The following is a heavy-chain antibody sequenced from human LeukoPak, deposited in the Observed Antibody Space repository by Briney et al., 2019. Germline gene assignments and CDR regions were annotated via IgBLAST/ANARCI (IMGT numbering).Heavy chain of an antibody. V-gene: IGHV3-7*01. CDR1: GFTFSSYW. J-gene: IGHJ6*03. CDR3: ARVKRSDWILNYYYMDV. D-gene: IGHD3-9*01. Sequence: QPGGSLRLSCAASGFTFSSYWMSWVRQAPGKGLEWVANIKQDGSEKYYVDSVKGRFTISRDNAKNSLYLQMNSLRAEDTAVYYCARVKRSDWILNYYYMDVWGKGTTVTVSS. CDR2: IKQDGSEK.